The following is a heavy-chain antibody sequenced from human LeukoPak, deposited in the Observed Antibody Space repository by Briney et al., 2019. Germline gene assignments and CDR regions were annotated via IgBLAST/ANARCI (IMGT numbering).Heavy chain of an antibody. V-gene: IGHV4-34*01. Sequence: PSETLSLTCAVYGGSFSGYYWSWIRQPPGKGLEWIGEINHSGSTNYNPSLKSRVTMSVDASKNQFSLKLSSVTAADTAVYYCARGDFWSGFDYWGQGTLVTVSS. CDR1: GGSFSGYY. D-gene: IGHD3-3*01. CDR2: INHSGST. J-gene: IGHJ4*02. CDR3: ARGDFWSGFDY.